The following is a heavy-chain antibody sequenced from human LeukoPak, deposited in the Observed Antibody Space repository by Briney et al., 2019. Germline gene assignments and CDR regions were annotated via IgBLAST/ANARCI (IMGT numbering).Heavy chain of an antibody. CDR1: GGTFSSYA. CDR3: ARVGGDYDFWSAPGAFDI. Sequence: ASVKVSCKASGGTFSSYAISWVRQAPGQGLEWMGWINPNSGGTNYAQKLQGRVTMTRDTSISTAYMELSRLRSDDTAVYYCARVGGDYDFWSAPGAFDIWGQGTMVTVSS. D-gene: IGHD3-3*01. V-gene: IGHV1-2*02. CDR2: INPNSGGT. J-gene: IGHJ3*02.